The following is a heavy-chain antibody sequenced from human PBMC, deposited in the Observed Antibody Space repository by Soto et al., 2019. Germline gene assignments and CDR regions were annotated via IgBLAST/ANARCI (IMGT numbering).Heavy chain of an antibody. D-gene: IGHD4-4*01. V-gene: IGHV4-59*08. Sequence: SETLSLTCTVSGGSISSYYWSWIRQPPGKGLEWIGYIYYSGSTNYNPSLKSRVTISVDTSKNQFSLKLSSMTAADTAVYYCARHRNSLLIDAYFDYWGQGTLVTVSS. J-gene: IGHJ4*02. CDR2: IYYSGST. CDR3: ARHRNSLLIDAYFDY. CDR1: GGSISSYY.